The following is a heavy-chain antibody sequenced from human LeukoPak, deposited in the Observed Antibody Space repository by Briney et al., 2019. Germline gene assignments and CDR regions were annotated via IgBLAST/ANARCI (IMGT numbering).Heavy chain of an antibody. D-gene: IGHD5-18*01. CDR1: GFTFSSYG. V-gene: IGHV3-30*18. CDR3: AKHRGYSYGSLGMDV. CDR2: ISYDGSNK. J-gene: IGHJ6*02. Sequence: GGSLRLSCAASGFTFSSYGMHWVRQAPGKGLEWVAVISYDGSNKYYADSVKGRFTISRDNSKNTLYLQMNSLRAEDTAVYYCAKHRGYSYGSLGMDVWGQGTTVTASS.